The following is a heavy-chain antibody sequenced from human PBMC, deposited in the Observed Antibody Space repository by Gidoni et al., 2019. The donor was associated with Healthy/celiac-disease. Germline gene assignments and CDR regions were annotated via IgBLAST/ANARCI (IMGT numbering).Heavy chain of an antibody. CDR3: AKLAAMCRGVRSAY. V-gene: IGHV3-30*18. CDR2: MSYDGSTQ. Sequence: QVQVVEPGGGVVQPGRAVRLSCAASGCSFCIYGMHWVRQAPGKGLEWVAVMSYDGSTQYYADSVQGRFTISTDNSKNTLYLQMISLGAAATAVVYCAKLAAMCRGVRSAYWGQGTLVTVSS. J-gene: IGHJ4*02. D-gene: IGHD2-2*01. CDR1: GCSFCIYG.